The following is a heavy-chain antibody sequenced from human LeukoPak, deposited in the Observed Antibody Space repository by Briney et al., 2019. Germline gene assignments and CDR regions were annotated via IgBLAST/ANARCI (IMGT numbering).Heavy chain of an antibody. CDR3: ARGTITVTTPYFDY. D-gene: IGHD4-17*01. J-gene: IGHJ4*02. CDR1: GYTFTGYY. Sequence: GASVKVSCRASGYTFTGYYIDWVRQAPGQGLEWMGWINSDSGGTNYAQKFQGRVTMTRDTSTSTAYMELSSLRSDDTAFYYCARGTITVTTPYFDYWGQGTLVTVPS. CDR2: INSDSGGT. V-gene: IGHV1-2*02.